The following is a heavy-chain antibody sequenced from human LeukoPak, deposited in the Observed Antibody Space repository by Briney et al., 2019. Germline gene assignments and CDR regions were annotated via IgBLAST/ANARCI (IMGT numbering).Heavy chain of an antibody. CDR1: GGSISSYY. D-gene: IGHD3-22*01. CDR2: IYYSGST. CDR3: ARHRMYYYDSSGRGVADAFDI. J-gene: IGHJ3*02. Sequence: PSETLSLTCTVSGGSISSYYWSWIRQPPGKGLEWIGYIYYSGSTNYNPSLKSRVTISVDTSKNQFSLKLSSVTAADTAVYYCARHRMYYYDSSGRGVADAFDIWGKGTMVTVSS. V-gene: IGHV4-59*08.